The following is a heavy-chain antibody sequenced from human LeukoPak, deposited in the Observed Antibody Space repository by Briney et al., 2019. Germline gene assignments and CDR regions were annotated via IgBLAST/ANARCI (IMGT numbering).Heavy chain of an antibody. V-gene: IGHV1-69*06. Sequence: SVKVSCKASGGTFSSYAISWVRQAPGQGLEWVGGIIPIFGTANYAQKFQGRVTITADKSTTTAYMELSSLRSEDTAVYYCARTPGGRTLVTLNRNYYMDVWGKGTTVTVSS. CDR2: IIPIFGTA. J-gene: IGHJ6*03. D-gene: IGHD2-8*02. CDR1: GGTFSSYA. CDR3: ARTPGGRTLVTLNRNYYMDV.